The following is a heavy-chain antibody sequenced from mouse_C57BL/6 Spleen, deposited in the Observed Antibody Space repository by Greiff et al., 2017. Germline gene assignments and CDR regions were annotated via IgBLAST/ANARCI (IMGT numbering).Heavy chain of an antibody. CDR3: RSGFGKPYFFDY. Sequence: EVQLQQPGPELVKPGASVKISCKASGYSFTGYYMNWVKQSPEKSLEWIGEINPSTGGTTYNQKFKAKATLAVDKSSSTAYMQLMSLTSDDSAVYYDRSGFGKPYFFDYWGQGTTLTVSS. CDR1: GYSFTGYY. CDR2: INPSTGGT. J-gene: IGHJ2*01. D-gene: IGHD2-1*01. V-gene: IGHV1-42*01.